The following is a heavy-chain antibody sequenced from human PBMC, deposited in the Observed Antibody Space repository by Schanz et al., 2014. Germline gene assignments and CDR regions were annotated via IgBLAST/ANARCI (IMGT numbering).Heavy chain of an antibody. CDR3: ARGHYGLDV. CDR1: GFTFSSYA. J-gene: IGHJ6*02. CDR2: TSSDGSLK. V-gene: IGHV3-30*04. D-gene: IGHD3-10*01. Sequence: QVQLVESGGGVVQPGGSLRLSCAASGFTFSSYAVHWVRPAPDKGLVWVAVTSSDGSLKYYADSVKGRFTISRDNAKGSVYLQMNSLRAEDTAVYYCARGHYGLDVWGPGTSVTVSS.